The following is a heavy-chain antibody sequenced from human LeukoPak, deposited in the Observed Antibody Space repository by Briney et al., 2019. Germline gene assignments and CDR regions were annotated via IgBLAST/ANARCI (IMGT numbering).Heavy chain of an antibody. CDR2: FDPKDGET. V-gene: IGHV1-24*01. Sequence: GASVKVSCKVSGYTLTELSMHWVRQAPGKGLEWMGGFDPKDGETIYAQKFQGRVTMTGDTSTDTAYMELSSLRSEDTAVYYCATARGGGVGYYFDYWGQGTLVTVSS. CDR3: ATARGGGVGYYFDY. CDR1: GYTLTELS. J-gene: IGHJ4*02. D-gene: IGHD3-16*01.